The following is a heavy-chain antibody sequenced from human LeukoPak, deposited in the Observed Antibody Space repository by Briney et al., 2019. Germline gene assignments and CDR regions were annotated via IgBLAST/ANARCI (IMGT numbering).Heavy chain of an antibody. CDR1: GFTFSSYA. CDR2: ISGSGGST. D-gene: IGHD5-24*01. J-gene: IGHJ4*02. CDR3: VKGCGYNSVILRALFDY. V-gene: IGHV3-23*01. Sequence: GGSLRLSCAASGFTFSSYAMSWVRQAPGKGLEWVSAISGSGGSTYYADSVKGRFTISRDNSKNTLYLQMNSLRAEDTAVYYCVKGCGYNSVILRALFDYWGQGTLVTVSS.